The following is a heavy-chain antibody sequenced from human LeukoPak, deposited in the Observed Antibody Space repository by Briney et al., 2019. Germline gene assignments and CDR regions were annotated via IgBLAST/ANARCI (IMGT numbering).Heavy chain of an antibody. CDR1: GFTFSSYW. Sequence: GGSLRLPCAASGFTFSSYWMHWVRQAPGKGLVWVSRINSDGSSTSYADSVKGRFTISRDNAKNTLYLQMNSLRAVDTAVYYCIRGGCSGGSCYYYYYYMDVWGKGTTVTVSS. CDR3: IRGGCSGGSCYYYYYYMDV. J-gene: IGHJ6*03. CDR2: INSDGSST. V-gene: IGHV3-74*01. D-gene: IGHD2-15*01.